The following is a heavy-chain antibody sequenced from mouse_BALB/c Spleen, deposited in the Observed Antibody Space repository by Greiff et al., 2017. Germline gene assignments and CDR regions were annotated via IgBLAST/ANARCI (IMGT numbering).Heavy chain of an antibody. CDR2: ISSGSSTI. V-gene: IGHV5-17*02. CDR3: ARDGYYAMDY. D-gene: IGHD2-3*01. J-gene: IGHJ4*01. Sequence: EVQLQESGGGLVQPGGSRKLSCAASGFTFSSFGMHWVRQAPEKGLEWVAYISSGSSTIYYADTVKGRFTISRDNPKNTLFLQMTSLRSEDTAMYYCARDGYYAMDYWGQGTSVTVSS. CDR1: GFTFSSFG.